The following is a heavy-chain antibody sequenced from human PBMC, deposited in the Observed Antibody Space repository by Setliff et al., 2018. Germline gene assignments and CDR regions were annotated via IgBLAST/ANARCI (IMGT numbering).Heavy chain of an antibody. J-gene: IGHJ4*02. D-gene: IGHD5-12*01. CDR2: IIPIFGTA. Sequence: SVKVSCKASGGTFSSYAISWVRQAPGQGLEWMGGIIPIFGTANYAQKFQGRVTMTTDRSTRTAYMELRSLISDDTAVYYCARCFPFLSGYDRGAFDSWGQGTLVTVSS. CDR1: GGTFSSYA. V-gene: IGHV1-69*05. CDR3: ARCFPFLSGYDRGAFDS.